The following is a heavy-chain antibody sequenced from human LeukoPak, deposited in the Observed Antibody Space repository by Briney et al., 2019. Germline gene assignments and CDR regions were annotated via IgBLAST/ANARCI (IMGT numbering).Heavy chain of an antibody. V-gene: IGHV4-34*01. CDR2: INHSGST. Sequence: PSETLSLTCAVYGGSFSGYYWSWIRQPPGKGLEWIGEINHSGSTNYNPSRKSRVTISVDTSKNQFSLKLSSVTAADTAVYYCARLPTLWFGETGFDYWGQGTLVTVSS. CDR1: GGSFSGYY. CDR3: ARLPTLWFGETGFDY. D-gene: IGHD3-10*01. J-gene: IGHJ4*02.